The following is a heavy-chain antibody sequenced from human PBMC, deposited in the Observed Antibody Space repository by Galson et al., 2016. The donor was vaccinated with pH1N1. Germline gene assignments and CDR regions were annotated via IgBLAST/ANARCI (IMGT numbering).Heavy chain of an antibody. CDR2: IDPSAGTT. CDR3: ARRYYFDY. J-gene: IGHJ4*02. V-gene: IGHV1-46*01. Sequence: SVKVSCKASGYSVTRYYMHWVRQAPGQGLEWMGIIDPSAGTTTYSQKFQGRIRLTRDTSTNSVHMELSTLRPDDSAIYFCARRYYFDYWGQGTLVTVSS. CDR1: GYSVTRYY.